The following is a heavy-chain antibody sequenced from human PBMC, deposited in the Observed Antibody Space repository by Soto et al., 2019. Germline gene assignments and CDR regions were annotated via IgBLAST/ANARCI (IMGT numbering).Heavy chain of an antibody. CDR3: ARGSLELRGENWFDP. CDR2: IYYSGST. D-gene: IGHD1-7*01. CDR1: GGSISSGGYY. V-gene: IGHV4-31*03. J-gene: IGHJ5*02. Sequence: TLSLACTVSGGSISSGGYYWSWIRQHPGKGLEWIGYIYYSGSTYYNTSLKSRVTISVDTSKKQFSLKLSSVTAAHTAVYYCARGSLELRGENWFDPWGQGTLVTVSS.